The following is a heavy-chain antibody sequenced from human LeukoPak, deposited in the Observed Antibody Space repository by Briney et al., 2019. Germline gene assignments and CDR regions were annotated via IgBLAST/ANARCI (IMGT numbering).Heavy chain of an antibody. CDR3: AIGGYSSSWYVFDY. D-gene: IGHD6-13*01. CDR2: ISSSSSTI. Sequence: GGSLRLSCAASGFTFSDYYMSWIRQAPGKGLEWVSYISSSSSTIYYADSVKGRFTISRDNAKNSLYLQMNSLRAEDTAVYYCAIGGYSSSWYVFDYWGQGTLVTVSS. V-gene: IGHV3-11*01. CDR1: GFTFSDYY. J-gene: IGHJ4*02.